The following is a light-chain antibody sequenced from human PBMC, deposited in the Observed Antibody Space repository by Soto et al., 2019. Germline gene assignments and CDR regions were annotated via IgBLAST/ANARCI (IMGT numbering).Light chain of an antibody. CDR1: QGVRND. J-gene: IGKJ1*01. Sequence: AIQMTQSPSSLSASIGDRVTITCRASQGVRNDLGWYQQKPGKAPKLLIYAASSLQSGVPSRFSGSGSGTDFTLNISSLQPEDFATYYCLQDHNSPLTFGQGTKVEIK. CDR2: AAS. V-gene: IGKV1-6*01. CDR3: LQDHNSPLT.